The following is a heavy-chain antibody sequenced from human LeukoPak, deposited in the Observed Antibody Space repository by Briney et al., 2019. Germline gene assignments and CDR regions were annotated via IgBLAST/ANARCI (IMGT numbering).Heavy chain of an antibody. CDR1: GFTFNTYA. Sequence: GESLRLSCAASGFTFNTYALHWVRQAPGKGLEFASAISSNGASTYYANSVKGRFTIPRDNSKNTLYLQVGSLRAEDMAMYYCARIMIRGAPSDNWGQGTLVTVSS. J-gene: IGHJ4*02. V-gene: IGHV3-64*01. D-gene: IGHD3-10*01. CDR2: ISSNGAST. CDR3: ARIMIRGAPSDN.